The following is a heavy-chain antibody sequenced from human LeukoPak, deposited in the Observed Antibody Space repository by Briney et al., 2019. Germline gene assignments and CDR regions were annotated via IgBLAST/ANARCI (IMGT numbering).Heavy chain of an antibody. CDR3: AKDTLGYCSGGICYNY. J-gene: IGHJ4*02. CDR2: ISGSGGGT. V-gene: IGHV3-23*01. D-gene: IGHD2-15*01. Sequence: GGSLRLSCAASGFTFSNYAMTWVRQAPGKGLEWVSGISGSGGGTYYTDSVKGRFTISRDNSKNTLYLQMNSLRAEDTAVYYCAKDTLGYCSGGICYNYWGQGTLVTVSS. CDR1: GFTFSNYA.